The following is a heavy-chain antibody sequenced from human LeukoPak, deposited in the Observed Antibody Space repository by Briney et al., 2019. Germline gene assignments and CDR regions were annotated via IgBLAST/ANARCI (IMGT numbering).Heavy chain of an antibody. V-gene: IGHV3-21*01. CDR1: GFTFSSFK. CDR2: ISPSSSYI. J-gene: IGHJ4*02. CDR3: ARDLTGGEYFDS. D-gene: IGHD3-16*01. Sequence: PGGSLRLSCAASGFTFSSFKMTWVRQGPGKGLEWVASISPSSSYIFYADSLKGRVTVSRDNGKSSVFLQMSSLQDEDTAVYYCARDLTGGEYFDSWGQGTLVSVSS.